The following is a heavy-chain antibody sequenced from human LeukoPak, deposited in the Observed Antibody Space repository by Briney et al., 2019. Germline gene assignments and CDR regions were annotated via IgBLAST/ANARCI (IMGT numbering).Heavy chain of an antibody. CDR3: ARVCRLDSYYGDYCANAFDI. D-gene: IGHD4-17*01. CDR2: IYYSGST. CDR1: GGSVSSGNYY. V-gene: IGHV4-31*03. J-gene: IGHJ3*02. Sequence: SETLSLTCTVSGGSVSSGNYYWTWIRQHPGKGLEWIGYIYYSGSTYYNPSLESRVAISADRSKNQFSLRLSSVTAEDTAVYYCARVCRLDSYYGDYCANAFDIWGQGTMVTVSS.